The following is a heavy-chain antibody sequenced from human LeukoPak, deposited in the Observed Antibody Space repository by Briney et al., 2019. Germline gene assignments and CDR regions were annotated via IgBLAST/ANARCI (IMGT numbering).Heavy chain of an antibody. Sequence: GGSLRLSCAASGFTFSRYSMNWVRQAPGKGLEWVSYISSSTGIIYYADSVKGRFTISRDNAKNSLYLQMNSLRAEDTAVYYCARENDYYYMDVWGKGTTVTVSS. CDR3: ARENDYYYMDV. V-gene: IGHV3-48*04. CDR2: ISSSTGII. J-gene: IGHJ6*03. CDR1: GFTFSRYS.